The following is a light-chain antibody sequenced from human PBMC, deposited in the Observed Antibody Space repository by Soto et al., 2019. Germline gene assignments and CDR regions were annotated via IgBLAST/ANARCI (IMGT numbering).Light chain of an antibody. J-gene: IGKJ2*01. CDR3: QQSYSTPNT. CDR1: QTISSY. Sequence: DIQMTQSPSSLSASVGDRVTITCRESQTISSYLNWYQQKLGKAPKLLIYAASSLQSGVPSRFSCCGSGTDFTLTISSLQPEDFATYYCQQSYSTPNTFGQGTKLEIK. V-gene: IGKV1-39*01. CDR2: AAS.